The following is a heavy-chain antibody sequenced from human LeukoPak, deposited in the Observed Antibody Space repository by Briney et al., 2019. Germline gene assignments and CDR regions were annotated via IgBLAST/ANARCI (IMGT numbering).Heavy chain of an antibody. J-gene: IGHJ4*02. CDR1: GGSISSGDYY. CDR2: IYYSGST. Sequence: SETLSLTCTVSGGSISSGDYYWSWIRQPPGKSLEWIGYIYYSGSTYYNPSLKSRVTISVDTSKNQFSLKLSSVTAADTAVYYCASARGYSYGLEDYWGQGTLVTVSS. CDR3: ASARGYSYGLEDY. D-gene: IGHD5-18*01. V-gene: IGHV4-30-4*01.